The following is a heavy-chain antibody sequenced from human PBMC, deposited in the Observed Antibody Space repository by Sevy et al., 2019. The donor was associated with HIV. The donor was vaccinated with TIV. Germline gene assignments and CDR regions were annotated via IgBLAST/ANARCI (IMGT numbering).Heavy chain of an antibody. CDR3: AKAIYDSSGYRD. J-gene: IGHJ4*02. V-gene: IGHV3-23*01. CDR2: ISGSGGST. Sequence: GGSLRLSCAASGFTFSSYAMSWVRQAPGKGLEWVSAISGSGGSTYYADSVKGRFTISRDNSKNTLYLQMNGLRAEDTAVYYCAKAIYDSSGYRDWGQGTLVTVSS. CDR1: GFTFSSYA. D-gene: IGHD3-22*01.